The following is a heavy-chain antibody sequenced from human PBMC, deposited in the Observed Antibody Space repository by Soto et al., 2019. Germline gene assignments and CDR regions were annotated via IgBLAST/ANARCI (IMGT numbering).Heavy chain of an antibody. CDR3: ARGTDTAMVTGWFDP. J-gene: IGHJ5*02. D-gene: IGHD5-18*01. V-gene: IGHV4-34*01. CDR1: GGSFSGYY. CDR2: INHSGST. Sequence: QVQLQQWGAGLLKPSETLSLTCAVYGGSFSGYYWSWIRQPPGKGLEWIGEINHSGSTNYNPSLKSRVTISVDTSENQFSLKLSSVTAADTAVYYCARGTDTAMVTGWFDPWGQGTLVTVSS.